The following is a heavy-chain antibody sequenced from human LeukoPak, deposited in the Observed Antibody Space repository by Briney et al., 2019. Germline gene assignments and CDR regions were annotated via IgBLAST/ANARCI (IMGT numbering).Heavy chain of an antibody. V-gene: IGHV1-69*04. Sequence: SVKVSCKASGYTFIGYYLHWVRQAPGQGLEWMGRIIPILGIANYAQKFQGRVTITADKSTSTAYMELSSLRSEDTAVYYCARASCSGGSCYPSYYYYGMDVWGQGTTVTVSS. CDR2: IIPILGIA. J-gene: IGHJ6*02. D-gene: IGHD2-15*01. CDR1: GYTFIGYY. CDR3: ARASCSGGSCYPSYYYYGMDV.